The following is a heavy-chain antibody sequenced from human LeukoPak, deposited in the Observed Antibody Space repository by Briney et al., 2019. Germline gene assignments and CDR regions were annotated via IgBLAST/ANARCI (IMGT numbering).Heavy chain of an antibody. CDR1: GGSISSYY. J-gene: IGHJ6*02. CDR2: IYYSGST. V-gene: IGHV4-59*01. Sequence: SETLSLTCTVSGGSISSYYWSWIRQPPGKGLEWIGYIYYSGSTSYNPSLKSRVTISVDTSKNQFSLKLSSVTAADTAVYYCARGHFGGYSYGTNYYYYYGMDVWGQGTTVTVSS. CDR3: ARGHFGGYSYGTNYYYYYGMDV. D-gene: IGHD5-18*01.